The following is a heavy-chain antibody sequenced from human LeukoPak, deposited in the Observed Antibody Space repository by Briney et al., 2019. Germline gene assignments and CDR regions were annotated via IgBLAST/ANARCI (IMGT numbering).Heavy chain of an antibody. CDR1: GYTFTSYA. CDR2: INAGNGNT. CDR3: KRNRPYDILTGYLDY. V-gene: IGHV1-3*01. Sequence: ASVKVSCKASGYTFTSYAMHWVRQAPGQSLEWMGWINAGNGNTKYSQKFQGRVTITRDTSASTAYMELSSLRSEDTAVYYCKRNRPYDILTGYLDYWGQGTLVTVSS. D-gene: IGHD3-9*01. J-gene: IGHJ4*02.